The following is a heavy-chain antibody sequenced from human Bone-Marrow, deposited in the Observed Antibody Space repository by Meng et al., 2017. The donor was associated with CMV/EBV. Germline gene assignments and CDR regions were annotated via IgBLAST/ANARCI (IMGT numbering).Heavy chain of an antibody. CDR1: GGTFSSYA. CDR3: ARSDRAYCGGDCYSAFDS. CDR2: IIPIFGTA. D-gene: IGHD2-21*01. J-gene: IGHJ3*02. V-gene: IGHV1-69*05. Sequence: SVKVSCKASGGTFSSYAISWVRQAPGQGLEWMGGIIPIFGTANYAQKFQGRVTITTDESTSTAYVELSSLRSEDTAVYYCARSDRAYCGGDCYSAFDSWGQGTMVTVSS.